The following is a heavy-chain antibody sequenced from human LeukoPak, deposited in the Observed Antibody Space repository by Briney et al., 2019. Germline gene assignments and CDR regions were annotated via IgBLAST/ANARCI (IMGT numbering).Heavy chain of an antibody. CDR3: ARVGGCSGGSCYATKGNDFDI. J-gene: IGHJ3*02. D-gene: IGHD2-15*01. V-gene: IGHV3-21*01. Sequence: GGSLRLSCAASGVTFSTYTMSWVRQAPGKGLEWVSCICSRGSSIYYADSVKGRFTISRDNAKNSLYLQMNSLRAEDTAVNYCARVGGCSGGSCYATKGNDFDIWGQGTMVTVSS. CDR1: GVTFSTYT. CDR2: ICSRGSSI.